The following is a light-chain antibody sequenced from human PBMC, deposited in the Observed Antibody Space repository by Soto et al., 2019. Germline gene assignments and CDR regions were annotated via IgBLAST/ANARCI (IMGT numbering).Light chain of an antibody. Sequence: EIGIAQSPATLSVSPGERATLSCRASQSVSSNLAWYQQKPGQAPRLLIYGASTRATGIPARFSGSGSGTEFTLTISSLQSEDFAVYYCQQYNNWPRTFGQGTKVDNK. CDR3: QQYNNWPRT. J-gene: IGKJ1*01. CDR2: GAS. V-gene: IGKV3-15*01. CDR1: QSVSSN.